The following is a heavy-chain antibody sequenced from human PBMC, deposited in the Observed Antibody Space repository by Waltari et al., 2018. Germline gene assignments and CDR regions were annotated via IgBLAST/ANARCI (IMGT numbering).Heavy chain of an antibody. Sequence: QVQLQESGPGLVKPSETLSLTCTVSGGSISSSSYYWGWIRQPPGKGLEWIGSIYYSGRTYDNPSLKSRVTISVDTSKNQFSLKLSSVTAADTAVYYCARPPSSGWYPYFDLWGRGTLVTVSS. J-gene: IGHJ2*01. D-gene: IGHD6-19*01. V-gene: IGHV4-39*01. CDR2: IYYSGRT. CDR3: ARPPSSGWYPYFDL. CDR1: GGSISSSSYY.